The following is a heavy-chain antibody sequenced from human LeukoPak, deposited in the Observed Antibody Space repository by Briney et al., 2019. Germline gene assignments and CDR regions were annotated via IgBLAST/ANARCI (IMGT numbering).Heavy chain of an antibody. V-gene: IGHV3-23*01. D-gene: IGHD1-1*01. J-gene: IGHJ5*02. CDR2: ISGSGGST. Sequence: GGSLRLSCAASGFTFSSYAMSWVRQAPGKGLEWVSAISGSGGSTYYADSVKGRFTISRDNSRNTLYLQMNSLRAEDTAVYYCAKDPTGTPFYNWFDPWGQGTLVTASS. CDR1: GFTFSSYA. CDR3: AKDPTGTPFYNWFDP.